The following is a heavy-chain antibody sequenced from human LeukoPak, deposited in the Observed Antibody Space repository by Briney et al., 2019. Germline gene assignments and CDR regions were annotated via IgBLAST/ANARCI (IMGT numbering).Heavy chain of an antibody. J-gene: IGHJ4*02. CDR2: ISSNGGST. V-gene: IGHV3-64D*09. CDR3: VKDPAVAGTRYFDY. D-gene: IGHD6-19*01. Sequence: GGSLRLSCSASGFTFSSYAMHWIRQAPGKGLEYVSAISSNGGSTYYADSVKGRFTISRDNSKNTLYLQMSSLRAEDTAVYYCVKDPAVAGTRYFDYWGQGTLVTVSS. CDR1: GFTFSSYA.